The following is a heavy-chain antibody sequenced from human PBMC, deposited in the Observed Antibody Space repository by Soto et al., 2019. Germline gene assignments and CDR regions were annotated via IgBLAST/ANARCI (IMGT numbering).Heavy chain of an antibody. V-gene: IGHV1-18*01. J-gene: IGHJ4*02. CDR1: GYTFTSYG. CDR2: ISAYNGNT. Sequence: QVQLVQSGAEVKKPGASVKVSCKASGYTFTSYGISWVRQAPGQGLEWMGWISAYNGNTNYAQKLQGRVTMTTDTXXSTAYKELRSRRSDDTAVYYCARDKGDGSGSYYGYWGQGTVVTVSS. CDR3: ARDKGDGSGSYYGY. D-gene: IGHD3-10*01.